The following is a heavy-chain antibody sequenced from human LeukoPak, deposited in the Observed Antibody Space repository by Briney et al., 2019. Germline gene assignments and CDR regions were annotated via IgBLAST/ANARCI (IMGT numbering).Heavy chain of an antibody. CDR1: GGSISSYY. D-gene: IGHD6-13*01. CDR2: IYYSGST. CDR3: ARLAAAAMYYFDY. Sequence: SETLSLTCTVSGGSISSYYWSWIRQPPGKGLEWIGYIYYSGSTYYNPSLKSRVTISVDTSKNQFSLRLSSVTAADTAVYYCARLAAAAMYYFDYWGQGTLVTVSS. J-gene: IGHJ4*02. V-gene: IGHV4-59*04.